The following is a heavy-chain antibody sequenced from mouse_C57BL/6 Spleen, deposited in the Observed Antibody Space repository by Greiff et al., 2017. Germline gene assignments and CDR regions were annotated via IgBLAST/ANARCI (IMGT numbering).Heavy chain of an antibody. J-gene: IGHJ2*01. Sequence: VQLQESGPELVKPGASVKLSCKASGYAFSGSWLNWVKQRPGKGLEWIGRIYPGDGDTNYNGKFKGKATLTADKSSSTAYMQLTSLASAGSAVYCWARYNYFDYWGQGTTLTVSS. CDR2: IYPGDGDT. CDR1: GYAFSGSW. V-gene: IGHV1-82*01. CDR3: ARYNYFDY.